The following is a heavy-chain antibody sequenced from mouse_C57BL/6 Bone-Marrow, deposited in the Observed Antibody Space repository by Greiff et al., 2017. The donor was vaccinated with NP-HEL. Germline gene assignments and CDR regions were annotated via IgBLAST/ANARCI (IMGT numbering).Heavy chain of an antibody. CDR1: GFTFSSYA. V-gene: IGHV5-4*03. Sequence: EVKVEESGGGLVKPGGSLKLSCAASGFTFSSYAMSWVRQTPGKRLEWVATISAGGSYTYYPDNVKGRFTISSDNAKNNLYLQMSHLKSEDTARYYCARAPPWFMTAGFAYWGQGTLVTVSA. CDR2: ISAGGSYT. CDR3: ARAPPWFMTAGFAY. J-gene: IGHJ3*01. D-gene: IGHD2-2*01.